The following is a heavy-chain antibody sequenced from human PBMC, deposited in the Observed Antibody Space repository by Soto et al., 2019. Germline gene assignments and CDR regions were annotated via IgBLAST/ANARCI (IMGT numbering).Heavy chain of an antibody. V-gene: IGHV3-23*01. Sequence: EVQLLESGGGLVQPGGSLRLSCAASGFTFSSYAMSWVRQAPGKGLEWVSAISGSGGSTYYADSVKGRFTISGDTSKNTLYLQLISLRAEYTAVYYCAKTPIAYILAGYHGYFALWGRGTLVTVSS. CDR1: GFTFSSYA. CDR3: AKTPIAYILAGYHGYFAL. J-gene: IGHJ2*01. D-gene: IGHD3-9*01. CDR2: ISGSGGST.